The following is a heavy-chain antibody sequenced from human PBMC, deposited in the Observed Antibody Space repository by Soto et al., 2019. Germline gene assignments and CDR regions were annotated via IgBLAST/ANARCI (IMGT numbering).Heavy chain of an antibody. D-gene: IGHD2-2*02. CDR3: ARDSVPRYCSSTSCYTLIPDFDY. CDR2: IYHSGST. V-gene: IGHV4-38-2*02. J-gene: IGHJ4*02. Sequence: PSETLSLTCAVSGYSISSGYYWGRIRQPPGKGLEWIGSIYHSGSTYYNPSLKSRVTISVDTSKNQFSLKLSSVTAADTAVYYCARDSVPRYCSSTSCYTLIPDFDYWGQGTLVTVSS. CDR1: GYSISSGYY.